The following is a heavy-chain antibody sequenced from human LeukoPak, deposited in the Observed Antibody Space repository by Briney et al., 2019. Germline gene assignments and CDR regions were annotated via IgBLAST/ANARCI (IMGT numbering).Heavy chain of an antibody. CDR3: ARDHGGWGFDY. CDR2: IKQDGSEK. CDR1: GFTFSSYA. D-gene: IGHD6-19*01. J-gene: IGHJ4*02. Sequence: GGSLRLSCAASGFTFSSYAMSWVRQAPGKGLEWVANIKQDGSEKYYVDSVKGRFTISRDNAKNSLYLQMNSLRAEDTAVYYCARDHGGWGFDYWGQGTLVTVSS. V-gene: IGHV3-7*01.